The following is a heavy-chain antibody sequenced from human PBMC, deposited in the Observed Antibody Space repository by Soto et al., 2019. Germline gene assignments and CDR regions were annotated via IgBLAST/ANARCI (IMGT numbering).Heavy chain of an antibody. J-gene: IGHJ4*02. Sequence: QVQLVQSGAEVKKPGASVKVSCKASGYTFTSYHITWVRQAPGQGLEWMGWISAYNGNTNYAQKLQGRVTMPTDPSTTTAYMELRSLRSADTAVYYCPSASPPPREWGQGTLVTVSS. V-gene: IGHV1-18*01. CDR2: ISAYNGNT. CDR1: GYTFTSYH. CDR3: PSASPPPRE.